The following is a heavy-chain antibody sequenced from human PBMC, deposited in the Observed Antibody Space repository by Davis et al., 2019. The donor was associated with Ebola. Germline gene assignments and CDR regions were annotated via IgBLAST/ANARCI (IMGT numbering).Heavy chain of an antibody. CDR3: AKDLRLGSYSDDY. J-gene: IGHJ4*02. V-gene: IGHV3-23*01. CDR2: ISNSGGST. CDR1: GFSFSSYW. Sequence: PGGSLRLSCAASGFSFSSYWMHWVRQVPGKGLEWVSGISNSGGSTYYADSVKGRFTISRDNSKNTLYLQMNSLRADDTAVYYCAKDLRLGSYSDDYWGQGTLVTVSS. D-gene: IGHD1-26*01.